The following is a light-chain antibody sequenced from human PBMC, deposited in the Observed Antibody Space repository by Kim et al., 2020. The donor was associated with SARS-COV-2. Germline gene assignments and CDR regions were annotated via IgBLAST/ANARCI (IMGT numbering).Light chain of an antibody. CDR2: VNSDGSH. J-gene: IGLJ3*02. Sequence: QLVVTQSPSASASLGASVKLTCTLSSGHSSHAIAWHQQQPEKGPRYLMKVNSDGSHTKGDGIPDRFSGSSSGAERYLTISSLQSEDEADYYCQTWGTGIGYWMFGGGTKLTVL. CDR3: QTWGTGIGYWM. V-gene: IGLV4-69*01. CDR1: SGHSSHA.